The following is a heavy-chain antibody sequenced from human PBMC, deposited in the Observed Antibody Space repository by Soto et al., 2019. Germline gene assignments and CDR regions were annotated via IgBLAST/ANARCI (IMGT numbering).Heavy chain of an antibody. J-gene: IGHJ6*02. V-gene: IGHV5-51*01. CDR1: GYTSTNYW. CDR3: AASIFYYGMDV. CDR2: IYPGDSDT. Sequence: PGESLKIPCKGSGYTSTNYWIGWVRQMPGKGLEWMGIIYPGDSDTKYNPSFQGQVTISADKSITTTYLQWSSLKASDTAIYYCAASIFYYGMDVWGQGTTVTDSS.